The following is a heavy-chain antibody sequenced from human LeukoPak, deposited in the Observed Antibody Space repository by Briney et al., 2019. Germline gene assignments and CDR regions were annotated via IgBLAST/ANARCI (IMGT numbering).Heavy chain of an antibody. Sequence: SETLSLTCTVSGGSISSYYWSWIRQPPGKGLEWIGSIYYSGSTYYNPSLKSRVTISVDTSKNQFSLKLSSVTAADTAVYYCARDGGWDYDFWSGYYNGVFDYWGQGTLVTVSS. CDR2: IYYSGST. V-gene: IGHV4-59*12. CDR3: ARDGGWDYDFWSGYYNGVFDY. CDR1: GGSISSYY. J-gene: IGHJ4*02. D-gene: IGHD3-3*01.